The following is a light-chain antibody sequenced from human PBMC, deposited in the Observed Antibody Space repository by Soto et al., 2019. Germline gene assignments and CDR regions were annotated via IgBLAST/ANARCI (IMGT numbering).Light chain of an antibody. Sequence: QSVLAQPASVSGSPGQSITISCTGTSSDVGGYNYVSWYQQHPGKAPRLIIFEVSYRPSGISNRFSASKSSDTASLTISGLQADDEADYYCCSYTDSRTHIFGSGTKVTVL. J-gene: IGLJ1*01. CDR1: SSDVGGYNY. CDR2: EVS. V-gene: IGLV2-14*01. CDR3: CSYTDSRTHI.